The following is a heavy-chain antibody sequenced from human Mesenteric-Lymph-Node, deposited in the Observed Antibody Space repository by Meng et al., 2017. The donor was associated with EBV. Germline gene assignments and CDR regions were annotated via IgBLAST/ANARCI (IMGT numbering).Heavy chain of an antibody. V-gene: IGHV4-61*01. CDR2: VYYSGST. J-gene: IGHJ5*02. CDR3: ARENPARGNWFDP. CDR1: GGSVSSTSYY. D-gene: IGHD3-10*01. Sequence: VKLQGAGPGLVKLSEALSLTCTVSGGSVSSTSYYGSWIRQPPGKRLEWIGYVYYSGSTNYNPSLKSRVTISVDTSKNQFSLNLYSVTAADTAVYYCARENPARGNWFDPWGQGALVTVSS.